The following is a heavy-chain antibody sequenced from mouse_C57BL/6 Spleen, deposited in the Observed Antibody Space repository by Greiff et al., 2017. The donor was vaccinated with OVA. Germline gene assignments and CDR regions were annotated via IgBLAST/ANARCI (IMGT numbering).Heavy chain of an antibody. CDR1: GFTFSSYG. D-gene: IGHD1-1*01. J-gene: IGHJ1*03. V-gene: IGHV5-6*01. CDR3: ARENYYGSSLRYFDV. CDR2: ISSGGSYT. Sequence: VQLKESGGDLVKPGGSLKLSCAASGFTFSSYGMSWVRQTPDKRLEWVATISSGGSYTYYPDSVKGRFTISRDNAKNTLYLQMSSLKSEDTAMYYCARENYYGSSLRYFDVWGTGTTVTVSS.